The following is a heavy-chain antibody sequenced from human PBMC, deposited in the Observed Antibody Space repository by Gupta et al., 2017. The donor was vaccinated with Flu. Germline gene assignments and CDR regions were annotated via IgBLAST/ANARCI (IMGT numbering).Heavy chain of an antibody. J-gene: IGHJ4*02. CDR1: GGSINNNGYY. D-gene: IGHD2-15*01. CDR3: ARDGGYGTGDNCYHLDF. V-gene: IGHV4-31*03. CDR2: IYYNGRT. Sequence: QVQMQESGPGRVKPSQTVSLTCPVSGGSINNNGYYWTWIRQRPGKGLQWIGYIYYNGRTSYNPARESRVTMSLDTTKNHFSLKLFSVTAEDTAVYFCARDGGYGTGDNCYHLDFWGPGTLVTVS.